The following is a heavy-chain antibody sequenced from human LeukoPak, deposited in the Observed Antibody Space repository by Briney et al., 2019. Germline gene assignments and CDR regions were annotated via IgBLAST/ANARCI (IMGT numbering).Heavy chain of an antibody. CDR1: GFTVSSNY. CDR2: IYSGGST. CDR3: ARVPYYYDSSAFDP. V-gene: IGHV3-53*04. J-gene: IGHJ5*02. Sequence: PGGSLRLSCAASGFTVSSNYMSWVRQAPGKGLEWVSFIYSGGSTYYADSVKGRFTISRHNSKNTLYLQMNSLRAEDTAVYYCARVPYYYDSSAFDPWGQGTLVTVSS. D-gene: IGHD3-22*01.